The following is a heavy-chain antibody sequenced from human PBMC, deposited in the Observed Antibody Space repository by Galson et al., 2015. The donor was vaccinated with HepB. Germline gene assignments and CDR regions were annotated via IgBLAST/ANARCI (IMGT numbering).Heavy chain of an antibody. J-gene: IGHJ4*02. CDR3: ATQRRPQVWSYSYGSGTYYAFDY. CDR1: GYTFPRYW. Sequence: QSGAEVKKPGESLKISCKGSGYTFPRYWIGWVRQMPGKGLEWMGIIYPGDSDTRYSPSFQGQVTISADRSSNTAYLQWTSLKASDTAMSYCATQRRPQVWSYSYGSGTYYAFDYWGQGTLVTVSS. CDR2: IYPGDSDT. V-gene: IGHV5-51*01. D-gene: IGHD3-10*01.